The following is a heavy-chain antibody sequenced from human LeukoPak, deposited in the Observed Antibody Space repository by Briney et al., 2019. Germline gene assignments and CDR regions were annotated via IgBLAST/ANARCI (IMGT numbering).Heavy chain of an antibody. D-gene: IGHD3-22*01. CDR2: ISSSSTYI. CDR3: ARTTQYYYDSSGYYGFDY. J-gene: IGHJ4*02. V-gene: IGHV3-21*01. Sequence: PGGSLRLSCAASGFTFSSYSMNWVRQAPGKGLEWVSSISSSSTYIYYADSVKGRFTISRDNSKNTLYLQMNSLRAEDTAVYYCARTTQYYYDSSGYYGFDYWGQGTLVTVSS. CDR1: GFTFSSYS.